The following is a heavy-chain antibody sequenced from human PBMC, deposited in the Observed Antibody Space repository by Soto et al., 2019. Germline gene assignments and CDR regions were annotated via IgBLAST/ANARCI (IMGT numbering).Heavy chain of an antibody. D-gene: IGHD1-1*01. CDR1: GFTFSSYA. V-gene: IGHV3-30-3*01. Sequence: QVQLVESGGGVVQPGRSLRLSCAASGFTFSSYAMHWVRQAPGKGLEWVAVISYDGSNKYYADSVKGRFTISRDNSKNTLYLQMNSLRAEDTAVYYCARDSRLEPYYGMDVWGQGTTVTVSS. J-gene: IGHJ6*02. CDR3: ARDSRLEPYYGMDV. CDR2: ISYDGSNK.